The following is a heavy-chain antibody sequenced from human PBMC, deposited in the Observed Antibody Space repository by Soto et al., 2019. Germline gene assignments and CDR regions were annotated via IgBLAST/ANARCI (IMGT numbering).Heavy chain of an antibody. V-gene: IGHV3-23*01. J-gene: IGHJ6*04. CDR2: ISRSGDIT. Sequence: EVQLLESGGALAQPGGSLRLSCEASGSTFSAFCMNWVRQAPGKGLEWVSAISRSGDITYYADSVKGRFTITRDNSKNTLYLEMNSLTGDDTAVYYCAKGGFWVHFGMDVWGKGTTVIVSS. CDR1: GSTFSAFC. D-gene: IGHD2-15*01. CDR3: AKGGFWVHFGMDV.